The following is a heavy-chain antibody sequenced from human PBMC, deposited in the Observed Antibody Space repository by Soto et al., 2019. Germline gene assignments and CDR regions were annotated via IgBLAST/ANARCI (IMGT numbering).Heavy chain of an antibody. V-gene: IGHV4-39*01. CDR2: IYYSGST. Sequence: QLQLQESGPGLVKPSETLSLTCTVSGGSISSSSYYWGWIRQPPGKGLEWIGSIYYSGSTYYNPSLKSRVSISVDTSKNQVSLKLSYVPAADTAVYYCARGVTTVTLWGQGTLVTVSS. CDR1: GGSISSSSYY. D-gene: IGHD4-17*01. CDR3: ARGVTTVTL. J-gene: IGHJ4*02.